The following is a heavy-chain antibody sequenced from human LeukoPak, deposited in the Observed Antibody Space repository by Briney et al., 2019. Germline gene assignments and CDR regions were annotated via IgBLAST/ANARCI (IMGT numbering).Heavy chain of an antibody. V-gene: IGHV3-23*01. CDR2: ISGSGGST. D-gene: IGHD2-21*02. CDR3: AKDFYCGGDCYYFDY. Sequence: PGGSLRLSCAASGFTFSSYAMSWVRQAPGEGLEWVSAISGSGGSTYYADSVKGRFTISRDNSKNTLYLQMNSLRAEDTAVYHCAKDFYCGGDCYYFDYWGQGTLVTVSS. CDR1: GFTFSSYA. J-gene: IGHJ4*02.